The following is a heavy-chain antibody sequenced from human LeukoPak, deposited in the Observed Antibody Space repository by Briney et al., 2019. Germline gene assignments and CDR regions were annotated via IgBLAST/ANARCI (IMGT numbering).Heavy chain of an antibody. CDR1: GFTFSSYS. Sequence: PGGSLRLSCAASGFTFSSYSMSWVRQAPGKGLEWVSYISSSSSTIYYADSVKGRFTISRDNSKNTLYLQMNSLRAEDTAVYYCATSPFMVRGVLPVYWGQGTLVTVSS. CDR2: ISSSSSTI. J-gene: IGHJ4*02. CDR3: ATSPFMVRGVLPVY. D-gene: IGHD3-10*01. V-gene: IGHV3-48*01.